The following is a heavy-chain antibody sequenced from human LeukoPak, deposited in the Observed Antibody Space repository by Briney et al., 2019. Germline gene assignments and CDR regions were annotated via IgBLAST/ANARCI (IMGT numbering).Heavy chain of an antibody. CDR2: ISSAGGYI. Sequence: GGSLRLSCAASGFTFGSYTLNWVRQAPGKGLEWVSSISSAGGYIYYADSVKGRFTISRDNAKNSLYLQMNSLRAVDTAVYYCAREIVSSNSFDNWGQGTLVTVSS. J-gene: IGHJ4*02. CDR1: GFTFGSYT. CDR3: AREIVSSNSFDN. D-gene: IGHD2-2*01. V-gene: IGHV3-21*01.